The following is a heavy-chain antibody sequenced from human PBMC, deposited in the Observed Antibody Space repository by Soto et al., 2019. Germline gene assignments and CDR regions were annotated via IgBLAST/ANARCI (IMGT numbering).Heavy chain of an antibody. CDR3: ARCASDYYDSSGYYYFDY. D-gene: IGHD3-22*01. Sequence: QLQLQESGSGLVKPSQTLSLTCAVSGGSISSGGYSWSWIRQPPGKGLEWIGYIYHSGSTYYNPSLKSRVTISVDRSKNQFSLKLSSVTAADTAVYYCARCASDYYDSSGYYYFDYWGQGTLVTVSS. J-gene: IGHJ4*02. CDR1: GGSISSGGYS. CDR2: IYHSGST. V-gene: IGHV4-30-2*01.